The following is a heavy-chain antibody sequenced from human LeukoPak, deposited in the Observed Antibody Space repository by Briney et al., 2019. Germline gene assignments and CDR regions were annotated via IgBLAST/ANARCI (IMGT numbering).Heavy chain of an antibody. CDR1: GFTFSNAW. CDR3: TVYDILTGYDY. V-gene: IGHV3-15*01. J-gene: IGHJ4*02. CDR2: IKSKTDGGTT. D-gene: IGHD3-9*01. Sequence: GGSLRLSCAASGFTFSNAWMSWVRQAPGKGLEWVGRIKSKTDGGTTDYAAPVKGRFTISRDDSKNTLYLQMNSLKTEDTAVYYCTVYDILTGYDYWGQGTLVTVSS.